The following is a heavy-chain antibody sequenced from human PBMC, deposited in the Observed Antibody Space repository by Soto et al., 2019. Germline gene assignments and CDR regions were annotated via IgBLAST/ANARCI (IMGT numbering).Heavy chain of an antibody. CDR3: ARAGTLTSEKGSYDDY. J-gene: IGHJ4*02. Sequence: QVQLQESGPGLVKPSGTLSLTCVVSSGSISSTNWWRWVRQPPGKGLEWIGEIYHSGSTNYNPSLKSRVTISIDKSKNQFSPNLSSVTAADTAVYHCARAGTLTSEKGSYDDYWGQGTLVTVSS. D-gene: IGHD3-16*01. CDR1: SGSISSTNW. CDR2: IYHSGST. V-gene: IGHV4-4*02.